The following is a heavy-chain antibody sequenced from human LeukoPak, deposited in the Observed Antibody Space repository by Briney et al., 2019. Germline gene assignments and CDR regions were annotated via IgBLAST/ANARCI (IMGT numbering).Heavy chain of an antibody. J-gene: IGHJ4*02. CDR2: IYTSGST. D-gene: IGHD6-13*01. CDR1: GGSISSGSYY. CDR3: ARGGSSSWYLFDY. Sequence: PSETLSLTCTVSGGSISSGSYYWSWIRQPAGKGLEWIGRIYTSGSTNYNPSLKSRVTISVDTSKNQFSLKLSSETAADTAVYYCARGGSSSWYLFDYWGQGTLVTVSS. V-gene: IGHV4-61*02.